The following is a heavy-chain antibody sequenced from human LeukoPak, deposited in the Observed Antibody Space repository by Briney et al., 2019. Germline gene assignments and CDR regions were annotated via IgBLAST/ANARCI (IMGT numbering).Heavy chain of an antibody. CDR3: ARDHVVIAATQNWFNP. Sequence: GASVKVSCKASGYTFTSYDINWVRQATGQGLEWMGWMNPNSGNTGYAQKFQGRVTMTRNTSISTAYMELSSLRADDTAVYYCARDHVVIAATQNWFNPWGQGTLVTVSS. J-gene: IGHJ5*02. V-gene: IGHV1-8*01. D-gene: IGHD2-15*01. CDR1: GYTFTSYD. CDR2: MNPNSGNT.